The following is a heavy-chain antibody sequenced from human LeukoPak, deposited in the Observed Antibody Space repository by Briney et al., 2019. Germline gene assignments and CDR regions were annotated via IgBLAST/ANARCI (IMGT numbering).Heavy chain of an antibody. V-gene: IGHV3-7*01. CDR3: ARVASYAFDI. CDR1: GFTFSSYW. D-gene: IGHD6-6*01. Sequence: GGSLRLSCAASGFTFSSYWMSWVRQAPGKGLEWVANIKQDGSERYYVDSLKGQFTISRDNAKNSLYLQMNSLRAEDTAVYYCARVASYAFDIWGQGKMVTVSS. J-gene: IGHJ3*02. CDR2: IKQDGSER.